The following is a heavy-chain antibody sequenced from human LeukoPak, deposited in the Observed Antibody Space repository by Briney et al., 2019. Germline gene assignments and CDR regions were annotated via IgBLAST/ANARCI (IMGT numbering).Heavy chain of an antibody. CDR1: GFTFSSYS. D-gene: IGHD3-3*01. CDR3: ARGVWSGYYTGRARPILFDP. V-gene: IGHV4-30-4*08. CDR2: IYYSGST. Sequence: LRLSCAASGFTFSSYSMNWVRQPPGKGLEWIGYIYYSGSTYYNPSLKSRVTISVDTSKNQFSLKLSSVTAADTAVYYCARGVWSGYYTGRARPILFDPWGQGTLVTVSS. J-gene: IGHJ5*02.